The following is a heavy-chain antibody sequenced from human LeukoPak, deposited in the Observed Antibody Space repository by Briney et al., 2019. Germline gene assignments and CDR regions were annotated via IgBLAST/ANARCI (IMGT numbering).Heavy chain of an antibody. D-gene: IGHD4-11*01. V-gene: IGHV3-23*01. J-gene: IGHJ3*02. CDR1: GFTFSSYA. CDR2: ISGSGGST. CDR3: ARNGRRDYTLPNDAFDI. Sequence: GGSLRLSCAASGFTFSSYAMSWVRQAPGKGLEWVSAISGSGGSTYYADSVKGRFTNSRDYSKNTLYLQMNSLRAEDTAVYYCARNGRRDYTLPNDAFDIWGQGTMVTVSS.